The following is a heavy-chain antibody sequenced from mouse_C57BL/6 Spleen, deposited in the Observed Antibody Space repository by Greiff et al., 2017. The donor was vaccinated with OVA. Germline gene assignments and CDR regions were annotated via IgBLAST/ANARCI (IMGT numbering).Heavy chain of an antibody. CDR2: ISSGSSTI. CDR3: ARGLFYDGYYGGFAY. Sequence: EVMLVESGGGLVKPGGSLTLSCAASGFTFSDYGMHWVRQAPEKGLEWVAYISSGSSTIYYADTVKGRFTISRDNAKNTLFLQMTSLRSEDTAMYYCARGLFYDGYYGGFAYWGQGTLVTVSA. J-gene: IGHJ3*01. CDR1: GFTFSDYG. V-gene: IGHV5-17*01. D-gene: IGHD2-3*01.